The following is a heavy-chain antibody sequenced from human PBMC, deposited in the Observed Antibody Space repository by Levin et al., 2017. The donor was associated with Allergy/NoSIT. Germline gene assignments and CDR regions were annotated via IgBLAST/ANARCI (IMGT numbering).Heavy chain of an antibody. V-gene: IGHV3-21*01. Sequence: GESLKISCAASGFTFSSYSMNWVRQAPGKGLEWVSSISSSSSYIYYADSVKGRFTISRDNAKNSLYLQMNSLRAEDTAVYYCARSVRGYSYGYIDYWGQGTLVTVSS. CDR2: ISSSSSYI. CDR3: ARSVRGYSYGYIDY. J-gene: IGHJ4*02. D-gene: IGHD5-18*01. CDR1: GFTFSSYS.